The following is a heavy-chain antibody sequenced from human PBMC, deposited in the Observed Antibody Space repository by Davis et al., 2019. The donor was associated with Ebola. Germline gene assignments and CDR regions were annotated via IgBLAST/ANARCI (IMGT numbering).Heavy chain of an antibody. CDR3: TKDAYWGSVD. CDR1: GFSFNTHG. CDR2: IKDGGNSK. D-gene: IGHD7-27*01. V-gene: IGHV3-30*02. J-gene: IGHJ4*02. Sequence: GGSLRLSCAASGFSFNTHGAHWVRQAPGKGLEWVVLIKDGGNSKLYADSVKGRFTISSDNSKNTVFLQMNSLRPEDTAVYYCTKDAYWGSVDWGQGTLVTVSS.